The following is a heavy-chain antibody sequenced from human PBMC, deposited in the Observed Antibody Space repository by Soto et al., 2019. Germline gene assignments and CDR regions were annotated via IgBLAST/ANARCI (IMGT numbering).Heavy chain of an antibody. CDR2: IFYSGST. CDR1: GDSISSSNYF. D-gene: IGHD3-10*01. Sequence: SETLSLTCTVSGDSISSSNYFWGWIRQPPGKGLEWIGTIFYSGSTYYNPSLKSRVTISVDTSKNQFSLRLISVTAADTALYYCARDPFTLVRGVIPYLDYWGQGTLVTVSS. V-gene: IGHV4-39*02. CDR3: ARDPFTLVRGVIPYLDY. J-gene: IGHJ4*02.